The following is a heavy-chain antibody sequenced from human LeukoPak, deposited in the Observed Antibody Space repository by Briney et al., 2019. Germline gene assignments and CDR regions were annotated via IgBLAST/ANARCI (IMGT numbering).Heavy chain of an antibody. CDR3: ARVKRDFWSGYSLDY. J-gene: IGHJ4*02. Sequence: SETLSLTCTVSGGSISSYYWSWIRQPPGKGLEWIGYIYYSGSTNYNPSLKSRVTISVDTSKNQFSLKLSSVTAADTVVYYCARVKRDFWSGYSLDYWGQGTLVTVSS. CDR2: IYYSGST. D-gene: IGHD3-3*01. CDR1: GGSISSYY. V-gene: IGHV4-59*01.